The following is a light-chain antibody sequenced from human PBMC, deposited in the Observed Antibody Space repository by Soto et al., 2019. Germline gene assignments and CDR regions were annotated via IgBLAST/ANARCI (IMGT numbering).Light chain of an antibody. CDR1: QSVSSY. V-gene: IGKV3-11*01. Sequence: EIVLTQSPATLSLSPGERATLSCRASQSVSSYLAWYQQKPGQAPRLLIYDASNRATGIPARFSCSGSGTDFTRTISSREPEDFAVYYCQQRSNCSFGPGTKVYI. J-gene: IGKJ3*01. CDR2: DAS. CDR3: QQRSNCS.